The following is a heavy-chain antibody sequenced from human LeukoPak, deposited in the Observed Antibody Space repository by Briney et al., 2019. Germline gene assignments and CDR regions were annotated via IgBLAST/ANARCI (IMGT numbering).Heavy chain of an antibody. V-gene: IGHV4-4*07. J-gene: IGHJ4*02. D-gene: IGHD1-26*01. Sequence: SETLSLTCTVSGGSISSDYWSWIRQPARKGLEWIGRIYTSGSTNYNPSLKSRVTISVDKSKNQFSLKLSSVTAADTAVYYCARDRGRYPYYFDYWGQGTLVTVSS. CDR3: ARDRGRYPYYFDY. CDR2: IYTSGST. CDR1: GGSISSDY.